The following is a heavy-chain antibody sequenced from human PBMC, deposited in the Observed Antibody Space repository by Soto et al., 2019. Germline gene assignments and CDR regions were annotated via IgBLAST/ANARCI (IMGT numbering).Heavy chain of an antibody. CDR2: ICYTGNT. J-gene: IGHJ4*02. D-gene: IGHD7-27*01. Sequence: QLQLQESGPGLVKPSETLSLTCSVSGGSIDSCNYYWGWILQPPGKDLEWIGSICYTGNTFYNPSLNRRVTISVDTSRNQLSLRLSSVTAADTAVYYCARLDNTGAYQSFDYWGQGTLSTVSS. CDR1: GGSIDSCNYY. V-gene: IGHV4-39*01. CDR3: ARLDNTGAYQSFDY.